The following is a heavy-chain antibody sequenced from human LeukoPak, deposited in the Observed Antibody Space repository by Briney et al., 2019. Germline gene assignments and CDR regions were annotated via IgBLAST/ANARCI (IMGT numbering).Heavy chain of an antibody. J-gene: IGHJ4*02. CDR2: ISGSGAAT. V-gene: IGHV3-23*01. D-gene: IGHD6-19*01. Sequence: PGGSLRLSCAASGFTFTSYALDWVRQAPGKGLEWVSAISGSGAATYYADSVKGRFTFSRDNSKNTLYLQMNSLRVEDTAVYFCARQGGAWYAFDYWGQGTLVTVSS. CDR1: GFTFTSYA. CDR3: ARQGGAWYAFDY.